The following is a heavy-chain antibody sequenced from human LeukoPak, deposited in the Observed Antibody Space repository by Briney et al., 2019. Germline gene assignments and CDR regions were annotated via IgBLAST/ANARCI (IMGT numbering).Heavy chain of an antibody. V-gene: IGHV3-33*08. CDR1: GFTFSSHY. CDR2: IWFDGSDK. J-gene: IGHJ4*02. D-gene: IGHD6-19*01. Sequence: GGSLRLSCEASGFTFSSHYMHWVRQAPGKGLEWVAVIWFDGSDKYYADSVKGRFTISRDNSKNTPYLQMNSLRAEDTAVYYCARSRGAGPGAYFDYWGQGTLITVSS. CDR3: ARSRGAGPGAYFDY.